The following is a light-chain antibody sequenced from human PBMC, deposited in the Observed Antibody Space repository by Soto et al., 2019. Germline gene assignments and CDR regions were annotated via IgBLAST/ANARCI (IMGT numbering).Light chain of an antibody. CDR1: QGIANF. CDR3: QQLNSFPIP. V-gene: IGKV1-9*01. J-gene: IGKJ3*01. Sequence: IQLTQSPSSLSASVGDRVTISCRASQGIANFLAWYQQKPGKAPKLLIYAASTLQSGVPSRFSGSGSGTDFTLTIGSLQPEDFATDSCQQLNSFPIPFGPGTKVDIK. CDR2: AAS.